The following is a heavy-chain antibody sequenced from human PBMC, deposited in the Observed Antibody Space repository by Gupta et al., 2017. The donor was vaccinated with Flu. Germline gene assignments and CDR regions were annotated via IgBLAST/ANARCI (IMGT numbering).Heavy chain of an antibody. Sequence: EVQLVESWGGFVQPGKSLGLSLSAPGFPFLDHYMDWVRQAPGQGPEWVGRIRIQAKNYTTEYAASVQGRFTISRDDSRNSLHLQMNSLKTEDTAVYYCARAFTIATDQFDYWGQGTLVTVSS. CDR1: GFPFLDHY. D-gene: IGHD3-3*01. CDR3: ARAFTIATDQFDY. J-gene: IGHJ4*02. V-gene: IGHV3-72*01. CDR2: IRIQAKNYTT.